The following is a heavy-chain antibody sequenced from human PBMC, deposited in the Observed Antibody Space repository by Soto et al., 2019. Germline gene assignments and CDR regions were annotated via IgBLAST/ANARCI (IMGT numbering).Heavy chain of an antibody. J-gene: IGHJ4*02. V-gene: IGHV3-30-3*01. Sequence: QVQLVESGGGVVQPGRSLRLSCAASGFTFSSYAMHWVRQAPGKGLEWVAVISYDGSNKYYADSVKGRFTISRDNSKNTLYLQMKSLRAEDTAVYYCARELSSGSYSALDYWGQGTLVTVSS. CDR2: ISYDGSNK. CDR1: GFTFSSYA. D-gene: IGHD3-10*01. CDR3: ARELSSGSYSALDY.